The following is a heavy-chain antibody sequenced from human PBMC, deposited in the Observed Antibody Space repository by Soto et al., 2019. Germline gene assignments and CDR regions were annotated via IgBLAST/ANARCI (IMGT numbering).Heavy chain of an antibody. J-gene: IGHJ6*02. V-gene: IGHV1-18*01. Sequence: QVQLVQSGAEVRRPGASVKVSCKASGYTFSNDGINWVRQAPGQGLEWMGWISAYNGNTEYAQNFQGRVTMTTDTYTSTAYMELRSLRSDDTAVYSCARGGPTSADYYYGMDVWGLGTTVTVSS. CDR2: ISAYNGNT. CDR1: GYTFSNDG. CDR3: ARGGPTSADYYYGMDV. D-gene: IGHD3-10*01.